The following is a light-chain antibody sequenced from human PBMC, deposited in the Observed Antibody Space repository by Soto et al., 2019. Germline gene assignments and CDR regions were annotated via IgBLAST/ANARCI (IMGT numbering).Light chain of an antibody. J-gene: IGKJ4*01. Sequence: DIPMTQSPSSLSASVGDRITITCQASQDIRNHLNWYQQKPGKAPKILIYDASNLEAGVPSRFGGSGSGTDFTFTISSLQLEDIATYYCQQYLHVLTFGGGTKVEIK. V-gene: IGKV1-33*01. CDR2: DAS. CDR1: QDIRNH. CDR3: QQYLHVLT.